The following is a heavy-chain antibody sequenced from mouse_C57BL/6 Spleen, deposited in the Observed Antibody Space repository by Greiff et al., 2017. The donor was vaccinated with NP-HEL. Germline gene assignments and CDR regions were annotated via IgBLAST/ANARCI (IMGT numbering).Heavy chain of an antibody. CDR2: ISSGGSYT. CDR3: ARHGGYDQAAGLAY. CDR1: GFTFSSYG. J-gene: IGHJ3*01. D-gene: IGHD2-12*01. Sequence: EVKLMESGGDLVKPGGSLKLSCAASGFTFSSYGMSWVRQTPDKRLEWVATISSGGSYTYYPDSVKGRFTISRDNAKNTLYLQMSSLKSEDTAMYYCARHGGYDQAAGLAYWGQGTLVTVSA. V-gene: IGHV5-6*01.